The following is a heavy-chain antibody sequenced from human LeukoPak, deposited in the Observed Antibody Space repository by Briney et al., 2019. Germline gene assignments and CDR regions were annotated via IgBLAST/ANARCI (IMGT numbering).Heavy chain of an antibody. CDR1: GFTFSSYA. D-gene: IGHD1-26*01. CDR3: AKDPRWALPKAYWYSAL. CDR2: ISGSGGST. V-gene: IGHV3-23*01. Sequence: GGSLTLSCAASGFTFSSYAMSWVRQAPGKGLEWMSAISGSGGSTYYADSLKGRFTISRDNSKSTLYMQMNSLRADDTAVYYCAKDPRWALPKAYWYSALWGRGTLLTVSS. J-gene: IGHJ2*01.